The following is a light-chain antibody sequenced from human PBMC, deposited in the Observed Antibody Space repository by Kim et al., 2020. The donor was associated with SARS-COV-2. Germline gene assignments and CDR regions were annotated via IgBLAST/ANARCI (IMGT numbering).Light chain of an antibody. Sequence: TATVTCLGSSAAVGHNGEAWLQQHQTQPPQLLSYRNNNRPSAFSERFSASRSGNTASPSISGLEPEDEADYYCSAWHRSVNAWVFGGGTKLTVL. CDR1: SAAVGHNG. CDR3: SAWHRSVNAWV. V-gene: IGLV10-54*01. J-gene: IGLJ3*02. CDR2: RNN.